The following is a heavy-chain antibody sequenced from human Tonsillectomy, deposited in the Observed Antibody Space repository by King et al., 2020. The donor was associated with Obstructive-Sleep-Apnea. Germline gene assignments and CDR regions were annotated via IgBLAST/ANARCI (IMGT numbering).Heavy chain of an antibody. V-gene: IGHV3-23*04. J-gene: IGHJ4*02. CDR3: ANDRRYQPVSDY. CDR2: ISGSGGST. D-gene: IGHD2-2*01. CDR1: GFTFSSYA. Sequence: VQLVESGGGLVQPGGSLRLSCAASGFTFSSYAMSWVRQAPGKGLEWVSAISGSGGSTYYADSVKGRFTISRDNSKNTLYLQMNSLSAEDTAVYYCANDRRYQPVSDYWGQGTLVTVSS.